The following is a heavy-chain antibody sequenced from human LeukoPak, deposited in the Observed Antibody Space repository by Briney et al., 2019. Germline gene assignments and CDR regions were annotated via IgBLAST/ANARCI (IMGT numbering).Heavy chain of an antibody. CDR2: IYYSGST. Sequence: PSETLSLTCTVSGGSISSSSYYWGWIRQPPGKGLEWIGSIYYSGSTYYNPSLKSLVTISVDTSKNQFSLKLSSVTAADTAVYYCARLPVAGEKYFDYWGQGTLVTVSS. CDR3: ARLPVAGEKYFDY. V-gene: IGHV4-39*01. J-gene: IGHJ4*02. D-gene: IGHD6-19*01. CDR1: GGSISSSSYY.